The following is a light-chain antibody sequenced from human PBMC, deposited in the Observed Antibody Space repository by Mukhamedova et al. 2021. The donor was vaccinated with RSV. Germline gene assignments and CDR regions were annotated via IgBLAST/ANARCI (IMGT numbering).Light chain of an antibody. Sequence: WYQRRVHGKAPKLLIYAASRLATGVPSRFSVGGSGADYTLTITSLQPEDFGTYYCQQYFGVPVTFGLGTKL. CDR2: AAS. CDR3: QQYFGVPVT. V-gene: IGKV1-NL1*01. J-gene: IGKJ2*01.